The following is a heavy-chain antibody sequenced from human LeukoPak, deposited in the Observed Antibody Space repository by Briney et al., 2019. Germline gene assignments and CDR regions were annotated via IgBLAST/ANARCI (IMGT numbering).Heavy chain of an antibody. J-gene: IGHJ4*02. Sequence: SVKVSCKASGGTFSSYAISWVRQAPGQGLEWVGRIIPILGIANYAQKFQGRVTITADKSTSTAYMELSSLRSEDTAVYYCARAVPAATSCDYWGQGTLVTVSS. CDR1: GGTFSSYA. V-gene: IGHV1-69*04. CDR3: ARAVPAATSCDY. D-gene: IGHD2-2*01. CDR2: IIPILGIA.